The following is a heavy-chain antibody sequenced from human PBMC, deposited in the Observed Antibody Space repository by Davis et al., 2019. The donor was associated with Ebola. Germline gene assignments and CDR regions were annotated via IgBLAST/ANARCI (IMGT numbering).Heavy chain of an antibody. CDR2: IYPDDSDT. CDR1: GYTFTKYW. Sequence: GESLKISCKGSGYTFTKYWIGWVRQMPGKGLEWMGIIYPDDSDTRYSPSFKGQVTISADKSIRTAYLQWSSLKASDTAMYYCAVTCGGDCYTFDYWGQGTLVTVSS. CDR3: AVTCGGDCYTFDY. D-gene: IGHD2-21*02. V-gene: IGHV5-51*01. J-gene: IGHJ4*02.